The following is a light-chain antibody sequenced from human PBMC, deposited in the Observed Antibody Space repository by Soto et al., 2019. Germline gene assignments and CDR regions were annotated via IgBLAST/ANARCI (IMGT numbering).Light chain of an antibody. Sequence: EIVMTQSPATLSVSPGETASLSCRASQSAGNFLSWYQQKPGQAPRLLIYYISRMATGIPARFSGSGSGTEFTLTINSLQSEDSAIYYCQQYNLLPITFGQGTRLEIK. CDR3: QQYNLLPIT. CDR2: YIS. J-gene: IGKJ5*01. CDR1: QSAGNF. V-gene: IGKV3D-15*01.